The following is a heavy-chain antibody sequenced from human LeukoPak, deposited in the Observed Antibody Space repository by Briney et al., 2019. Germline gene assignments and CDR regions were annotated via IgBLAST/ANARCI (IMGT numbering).Heavy chain of an antibody. D-gene: IGHD3-3*01. CDR3: ARALLGQYYDFWSGLSP. Sequence: GGSLRLSCAASGFTFSSYSMNWVRQAPGKGLGWVSYISSSSSTIYYADSVKGRFTISRDNAKNSLYLQMNSLRAEDTAVYYCARALLGQYYDFWSGLSPWGQGTLVTVSS. CDR2: ISSSSSTI. V-gene: IGHV3-48*01. CDR1: GFTFSSYS. J-gene: IGHJ5*02.